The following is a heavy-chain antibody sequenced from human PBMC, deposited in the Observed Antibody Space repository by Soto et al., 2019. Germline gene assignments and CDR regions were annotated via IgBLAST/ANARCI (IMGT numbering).Heavy chain of an antibody. CDR2: INAGNGNT. V-gene: IGHV1-3*05. D-gene: IGHD2-15*01. Sequence: QVQLVQSGAEEKKPGASVKVSCKASGYTFTDYAMHWVRQAPGQRLEWMGWINAGNGNTKYSQKFQGRVTITSDTSASPAYMELRRLRSDDTALYFCAREGNGSCLHWGQGTLVTVSS. J-gene: IGHJ4*02. CDR3: AREGNGSCLH. CDR1: GYTFTDYA.